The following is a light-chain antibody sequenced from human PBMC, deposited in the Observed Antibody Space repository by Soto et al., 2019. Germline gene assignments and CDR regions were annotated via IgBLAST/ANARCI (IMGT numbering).Light chain of an antibody. Sequence: QSALTQPASVSGSPGQSITIACTVTSSDVGAYNSVSWYQQHPGKAPQLMIYEVSNRPSGVSNRFSGSKSGNTASLTISGLQAEDEADYYCSSYTSSSTLVFGTGTKVTVL. V-gene: IGLV2-14*01. CDR3: SSYTSSSTLV. CDR2: EVS. J-gene: IGLJ1*01. CDR1: SSDVGAYNS.